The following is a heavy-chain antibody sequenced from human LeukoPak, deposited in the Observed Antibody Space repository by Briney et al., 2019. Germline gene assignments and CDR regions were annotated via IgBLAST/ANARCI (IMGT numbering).Heavy chain of an antibody. CDR3: EKDIGNWTSNYFDY. Sequence: TGGSLRLSCAASGFTFDDYAMHWVRQAPGKGLEWVSGISWNSGSIGYADSVKGRFTISRDNAKNSLYLQMNSLRAEDTALYYCEKDIGNWTSNYFDYWGQGTLVTVSS. V-gene: IGHV3-9*01. D-gene: IGHD1-1*01. CDR1: GFTFDDYA. J-gene: IGHJ4*02. CDR2: ISWNSGSI.